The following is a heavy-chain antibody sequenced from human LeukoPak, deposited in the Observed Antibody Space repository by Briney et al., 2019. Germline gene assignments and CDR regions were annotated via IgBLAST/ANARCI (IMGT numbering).Heavy chain of an antibody. D-gene: IGHD3-16*01. CDR3: ARSLGDD. J-gene: IGHJ4*02. Sequence: GGSLRLSCEVSGLTFSTYWMTWVRQAPGKGLEWVASVNQNGREKYYVDSVKGRFTISRDNAKDSLYLQMNSLRDEDTAVYYCARSLGDDWGQGALVTVSS. V-gene: IGHV3-7*01. CDR2: VNQNGREK. CDR1: GLTFSTYW.